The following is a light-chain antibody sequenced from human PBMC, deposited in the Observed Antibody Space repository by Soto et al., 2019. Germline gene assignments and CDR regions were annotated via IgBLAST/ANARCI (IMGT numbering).Light chain of an antibody. J-gene: IGKJ3*01. CDR3: QQYKNYLT. CDR1: QSISTW. Sequence: DIQMTQSPSTLSASVGDRVTITCRASQSISTWLAWYKQKPGKAPKVLIYDASSLESGVPSRFSGSGSGTEFTLTISSLQPDDFATYYCQQYKNYLTFGPGTKVDIK. CDR2: DAS. V-gene: IGKV1-5*01.